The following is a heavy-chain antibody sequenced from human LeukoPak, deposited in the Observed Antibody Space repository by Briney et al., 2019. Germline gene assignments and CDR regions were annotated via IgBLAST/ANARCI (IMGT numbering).Heavy chain of an antibody. CDR3: AKETGLLGTYPFDY. D-gene: IGHD3-16*02. J-gene: IGHJ4*02. V-gene: IGHV3-74*01. CDR2: INSDGSST. CDR1: GFTFSSYW. Sequence: PGGSLRLSCAASGFTFSSYWMHWVRQAPGKGLVWVSRINSDGSSTSYADSVKGRFTISRDNAKNTLYLQMNSLRAEDTAVYFCAKETGLLGTYPFDYWGQGTLVTVSS.